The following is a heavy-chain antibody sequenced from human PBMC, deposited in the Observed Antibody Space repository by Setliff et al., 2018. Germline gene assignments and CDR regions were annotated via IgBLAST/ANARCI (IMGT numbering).Heavy chain of an antibody. V-gene: IGHV3-7*01. CDR1: GFTFSSLW. Sequence: GSLRLSCSASGFTFSSLWMAWVRQAPGKGLEWVANINQGGSDQFYVESVKGRFTISRDNAKNSLFLQMNSLRVEDTAVYYCARDVFDFRTGQAGPWGQGTLVTV. D-gene: IGHD3-3*01. CDR3: ARDVFDFRTGQAGP. CDR2: INQGGSDQ. J-gene: IGHJ5*02.